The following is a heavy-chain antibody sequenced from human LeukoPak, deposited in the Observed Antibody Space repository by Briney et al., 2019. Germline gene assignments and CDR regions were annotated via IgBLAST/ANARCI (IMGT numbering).Heavy chain of an antibody. D-gene: IGHD6-13*01. Sequence: GASVKVSCKASGYTFTSYGISWVRQAPGQGLEWMGIINPSGGSTSYAQKFQGRVTMTRDTSTSTVYMELSSLRSEDTAVYYCARDLLRAAAHNRAYYFDYWGQGTLVTVSS. CDR3: ARDLLRAAAHNRAYYFDY. J-gene: IGHJ4*02. CDR1: GYTFTSYG. V-gene: IGHV1-46*01. CDR2: INPSGGST.